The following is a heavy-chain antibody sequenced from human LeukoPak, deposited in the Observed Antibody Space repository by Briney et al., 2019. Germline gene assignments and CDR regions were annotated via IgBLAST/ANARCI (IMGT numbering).Heavy chain of an antibody. CDR3: ARAVADGMDV. Sequence: GGSLRLSCAASGFTFSDYYMSWIRQSPGKGLEWVSHISSSGSAMYYADSVKGRFTISRDNAKNSLYLQMNSLGAEDTAVYYCARAVADGMDVWGQGTTVTVSS. CDR1: GFTFSDYY. V-gene: IGHV3-11*01. J-gene: IGHJ6*02. CDR2: ISSSGSAM. D-gene: IGHD4-23*01.